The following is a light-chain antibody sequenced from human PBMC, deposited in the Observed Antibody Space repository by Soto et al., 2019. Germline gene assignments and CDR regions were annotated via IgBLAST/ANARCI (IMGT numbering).Light chain of an antibody. CDR3: QQYGSSPQT. Sequence: EIVLTQSPGTLSLSPGERSTLSCRASQSVSSSYLAWYQQKPGQAHRXXIYDASNRATGIPARFSGSGSGTDLTITISRLEPEDFEVYYGQQYGSSPQTFGQGTKVDIK. J-gene: IGKJ1*01. CDR2: DAS. V-gene: IGKV3-20*01. CDR1: QSVSSSY.